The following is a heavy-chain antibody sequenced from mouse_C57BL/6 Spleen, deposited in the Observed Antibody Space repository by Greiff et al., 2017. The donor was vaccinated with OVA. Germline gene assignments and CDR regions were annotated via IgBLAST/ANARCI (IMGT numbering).Heavy chain of an antibody. V-gene: IGHV1-15*01. CDR2: IDPETGGT. CDR1: GYTFTDYE. D-gene: IGHD2-12*01. J-gene: IGHJ2*01. Sequence: QVQLQQSGAELVRPGASVTLSCKASGYTFTDYEMHWVKQTPVPGLEWIGAIDPETGGTAYNQKFKGKAILTADKSSSPAYMELRSLTSEDSAVYYGHDDARSWGQGTTLTVSS. CDR3: HDDARS.